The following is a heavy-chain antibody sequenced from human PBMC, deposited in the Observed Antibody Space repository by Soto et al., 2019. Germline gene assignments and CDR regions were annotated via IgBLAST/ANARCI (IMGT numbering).Heavy chain of an antibody. CDR3: AKDTGPN. CDR2: ISWNSNTI. J-gene: IGHJ4*02. V-gene: IGHV3-9*01. Sequence: ESGGGLVQPGRSLRPSCAASGFTFDNYAMHWVRQAPGKGLEWVSGISWNSNTIAYADSVKGRFTISRDNAKNSLYLQMNSLRAEDTAFYYCAKDTGPNWGQGTLVTVSS. CDR1: GFTFDNYA.